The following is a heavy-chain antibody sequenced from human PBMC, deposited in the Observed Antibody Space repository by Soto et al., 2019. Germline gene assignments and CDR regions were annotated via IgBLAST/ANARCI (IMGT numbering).Heavy chain of an antibody. Sequence: QVQLVESGGGVVQPGRSLRLSCAASGFTFSSYAMHWVRQAPGKGLEWVAVISYDGSNKYYADSVKGRFTISRDNSKNTLYLQMNSLRAEDTAVYYCARGSYGMDVWGQGTTVTVSS. CDR3: ARGSYGMDV. J-gene: IGHJ6*02. V-gene: IGHV3-30-3*01. CDR1: GFTFSSYA. CDR2: ISYDGSNK.